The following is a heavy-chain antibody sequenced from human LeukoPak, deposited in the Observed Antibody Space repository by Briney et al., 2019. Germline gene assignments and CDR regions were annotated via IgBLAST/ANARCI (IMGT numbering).Heavy chain of an antibody. V-gene: IGHV4-59*08. CDR1: GGSIGNYY. J-gene: IGHJ4*02. CDR2: IYYTGST. D-gene: IGHD5-18*01. CDR3: ARAGSSFHTGYYFDY. Sequence: SETLSLTCTVSGGSIGNYYWTWIRQHPGKGLEWIGYIYYTGSTYYDPSLKSPVTMSLDTSKNQFSLKLSSVTAADTAVYYCARAGSSFHTGYYFDYWSQGTLVTVSS.